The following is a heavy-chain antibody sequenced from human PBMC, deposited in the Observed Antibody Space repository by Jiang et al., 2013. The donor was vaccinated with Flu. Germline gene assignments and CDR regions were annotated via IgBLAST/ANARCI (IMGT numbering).Heavy chain of an antibody. D-gene: IGHD3-22*01. Sequence: SGSGLVKPSQTLSLTCTVSGGSISSGGYYWSWIRQHPGKGLEWIGYIYYSGSTYYNPSLKSLVTISVDTSKNQFSLKLSSVTAADTAVYYCARAFDSSGYSAFDYWGQGTLVTVSS. J-gene: IGHJ4*02. V-gene: IGHV4-31*01. CDR3: ARAFDSSGYSAFDY. CDR2: IYYSGST. CDR1: GGSISSGGYY.